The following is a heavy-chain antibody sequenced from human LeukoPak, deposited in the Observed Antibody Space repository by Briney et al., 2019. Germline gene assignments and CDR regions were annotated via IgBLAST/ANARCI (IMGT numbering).Heavy chain of an antibody. J-gene: IGHJ6*03. CDR1: GGSFSGYY. CDR3: ARGHPGYCSSTSCFSYYYYYYYMDV. CDR2: INHSGST. Sequence: SETLSLTCAVYGGSFSGYYWSWIRQPPGKGLEWIREINHSGSTNYNPSLKSRVTISVDTSKNQFSLKLSSVTAADTAVYYCARGHPGYCSSTSCFSYYYYYYYMDVWGKGTTVTVSS. V-gene: IGHV4-34*01. D-gene: IGHD2-2*03.